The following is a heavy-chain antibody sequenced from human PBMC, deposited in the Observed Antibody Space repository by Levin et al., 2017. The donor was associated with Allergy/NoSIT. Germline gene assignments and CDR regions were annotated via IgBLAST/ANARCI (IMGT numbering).Heavy chain of an antibody. CDR3: VRSGRSHFYDTSGQVRFDP. CDR2: IWHDGTHQ. Sequence: LSLTCAASGFMFNNYGMYWVRQAPGRGLEWVTFIWHDGTHQYYSDSVKGRFTVSRDNLNNTLYLEMNNLRAEDTAVYYCVRSGRSHFYDTSGQVRFDPWGQGTLVTVSS. J-gene: IGHJ5*02. D-gene: IGHD3-22*01. V-gene: IGHV3-33*07. CDR1: GFMFNNYG.